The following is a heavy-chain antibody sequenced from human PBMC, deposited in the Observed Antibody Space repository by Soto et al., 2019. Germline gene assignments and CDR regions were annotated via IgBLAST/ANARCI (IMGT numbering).Heavy chain of an antibody. J-gene: IGHJ4*02. CDR3: AREVACSGGSCYPPGLDY. V-gene: IGHV3-7*03. CDR2: IKQDGSER. D-gene: IGHD2-15*01. CDR1: GFTFSSYW. Sequence: GGSLRLSCAASGFTFSSYWMSWVRQAPGKGLEWVANIKQDGSERYYVDSVKGRFTISRDNAKNSLYLQMNSLRAEDTAVYYCAREVACSGGSCYPPGLDYWGQGTLGTVS.